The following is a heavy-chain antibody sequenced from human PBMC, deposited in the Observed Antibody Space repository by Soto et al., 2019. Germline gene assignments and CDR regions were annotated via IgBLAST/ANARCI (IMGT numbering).Heavy chain of an antibody. CDR2: IYYSGST. CDR3: ARAQTGITMVRGVGPYYGMDV. Sequence: SETLSITCTVSGGSISSYYWSWIRQPPGKGLEWIGYIYYSGSTNYNPSLKSRVTISVDTSKNQFSLKLSSVTAADTAVYYCARAQTGITMVRGVGPYYGMDVWGQGTTVTVSS. CDR1: GGSISSYY. V-gene: IGHV4-59*01. J-gene: IGHJ6*02. D-gene: IGHD3-10*01.